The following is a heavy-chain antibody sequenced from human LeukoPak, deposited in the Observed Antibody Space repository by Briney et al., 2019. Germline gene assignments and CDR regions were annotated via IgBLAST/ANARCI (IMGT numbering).Heavy chain of an antibody. J-gene: IGHJ5*02. CDR3: AKTIASLGSGARYFDP. V-gene: IGHV5-51*01. D-gene: IGHD5/OR15-5a*01. CDR1: GYSFTNYW. Sequence: GSLKISCKASGYSFTNYWIAWVRQKPGKGLEWMGIMHPGESEINYSPSFEGQVTISADTSISTAYLEWYSLKASDSAIYYCAKTIASLGSGARYFDPWGQGTMITVSS. CDR2: MHPGESEI.